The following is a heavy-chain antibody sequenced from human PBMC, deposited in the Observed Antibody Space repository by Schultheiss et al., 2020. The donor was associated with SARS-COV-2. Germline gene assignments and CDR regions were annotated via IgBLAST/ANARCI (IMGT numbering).Heavy chain of an antibody. J-gene: IGHJ4*02. V-gene: IGHV3-23*01. CDR2: ISGSGGST. CDR1: GFTFSDYW. Sequence: GESLKISCAASGFTFSDYWMHWVRQVPGKGLEWVSAISGSGGSTYYADSVKGRFTISRDNSKNTLYLQMNSLRAEDTAVYYCAKDSYYYDSSGYYPMAIDYWGQGTLVTVSS. CDR3: AKDSYYYDSSGYYPMAIDY. D-gene: IGHD3-22*01.